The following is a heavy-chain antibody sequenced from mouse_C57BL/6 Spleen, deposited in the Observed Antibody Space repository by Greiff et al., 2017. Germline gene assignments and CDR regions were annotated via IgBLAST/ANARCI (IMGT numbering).Heavy chain of an antibody. V-gene: IGHV5-16*01. Sequence: EVKLMESEGGLVQPGSSMKLSCTASGFTFSDYYMAWVRQVPEKGLEWVANINYDGSSTYYLDSLKSRFVISRDNAKNILYLQMSSLKSEDTATYYCARGPYAMDYWGQGTSVTVSS. J-gene: IGHJ4*01. CDR1: GFTFSDYY. CDR3: ARGPYAMDY. CDR2: INYDGSST.